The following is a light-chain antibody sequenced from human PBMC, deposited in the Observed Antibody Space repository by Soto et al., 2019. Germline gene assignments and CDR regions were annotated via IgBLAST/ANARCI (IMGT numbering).Light chain of an antibody. CDR3: AKWDDNLTARV. CDR1: SSNIGSNY. V-gene: IGLV1-47*01. CDR2: RNN. J-gene: IGLJ3*02. Sequence: QSVLIQPPSASGTPGQRVTISCSGSSSNIGSNYVYWFQQLPGAAPKLLIYRNNQRPSGVPDRFSGSKSGTSASLAISGLRSEDEADYYCAKWDDNLTARVFGGGTKGTVL.